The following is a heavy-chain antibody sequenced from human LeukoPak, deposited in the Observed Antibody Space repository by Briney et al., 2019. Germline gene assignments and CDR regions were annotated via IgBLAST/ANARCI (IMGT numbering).Heavy chain of an antibody. J-gene: IGHJ3*02. D-gene: IGHD4-17*01. V-gene: IGHV1-2*02. Sequence: ASVKVPCKASGYTFTGYYMHWVRQAPGQGLEWMGWINPNSGGTNYAQKFQGRVTITRNTSISTAYMELSSLRSEDTAVYYCATLAVTTDYAFDIWGQGTMVTVSS. CDR2: INPNSGGT. CDR1: GYTFTGYY. CDR3: ATLAVTTDYAFDI.